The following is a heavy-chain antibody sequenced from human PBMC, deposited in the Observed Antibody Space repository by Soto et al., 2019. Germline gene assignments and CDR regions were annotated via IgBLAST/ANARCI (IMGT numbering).Heavy chain of an antibody. D-gene: IGHD4-17*01. J-gene: IGHJ5*02. Sequence: QRQLQESGSRLVKSSETLSLTCAVSGGTISTGGYSWAWIRQPPGKALEWIGHTYHSGHLCYHPTRRSRVVISVDRSENQFSLKLSSVTAADTAVYYCARETYGDYVGYFDPCGQVTLGSVSS. CDR2: TYHSGHL. CDR1: GGTISTGGYS. V-gene: IGHV4-30-2*01. CDR3: ARETYGDYVGYFDP.